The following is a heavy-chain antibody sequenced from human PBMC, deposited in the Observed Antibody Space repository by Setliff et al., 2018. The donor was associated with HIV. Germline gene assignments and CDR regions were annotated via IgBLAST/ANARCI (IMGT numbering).Heavy chain of an antibody. V-gene: IGHV1-69*13. Sequence: SVKVSCKASGGTFSSYAISWVRQAPGQGLEWMGRIIPIFGTPNYAQKFQGRVTITADESTNTAYMELNSLRSEDTAFYYCTLGYCSVGSCYSVDFDYWGQGTLVTVSS. CDR3: TLGYCSVGSCYSVDFDY. D-gene: IGHD2-15*01. CDR1: GGTFSSYA. CDR2: IIPIFGTP. J-gene: IGHJ4*02.